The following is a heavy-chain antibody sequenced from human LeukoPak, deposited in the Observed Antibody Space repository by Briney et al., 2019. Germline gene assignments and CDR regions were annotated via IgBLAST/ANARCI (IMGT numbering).Heavy chain of an antibody. CDR3: ASRAIDCYRDSTWFDP. D-gene: IGHD2-21*02. Sequence: HSGGSLRPSCVPSGSTFSIYSMNWVRQAPGKGREWVSYINSMIEPIYYTDSVKGRSTIPRDNAKRALYLQSNSLRAEATAVYYCASRAIDCYRDSTWFDPSGQRTLLTVSS. CDR2: INSMIEPI. J-gene: IGHJ5*02. CDR1: GSTFSIYS. V-gene: IGHV3-48*04.